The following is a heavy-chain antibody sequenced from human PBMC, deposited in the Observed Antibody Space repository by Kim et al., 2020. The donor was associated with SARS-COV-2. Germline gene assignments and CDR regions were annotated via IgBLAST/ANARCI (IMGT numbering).Heavy chain of an antibody. CDR1: GGSISSGGYS. V-gene: IGHV4-30-2*01. J-gene: IGHJ6*02. CDR2: IYYSGST. D-gene: IGHD3-10*01. Sequence: SQTLSLTCAVSGGSISSGGYSWSWIRQPPGKGLYWMGYIYYSGSTYYNPSLKIRVTISVDRSKNQFSLKLSSVTAADTAVYYCARGYGSGSPYGMDVWGQGTPVTV. CDR3: ARGYGSGSPYGMDV.